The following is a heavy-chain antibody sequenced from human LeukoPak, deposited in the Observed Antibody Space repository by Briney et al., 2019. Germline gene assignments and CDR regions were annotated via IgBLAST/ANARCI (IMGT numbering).Heavy chain of an antibody. Sequence: GGSLRLSCAASGFTFSDYNMRWIRQAPGKGLEWVSSISRSGSTKYYADSVKGRFTISRDNAKNSLFLQMNSLRPEDTAVYYCVRDRDWAFDYWGQGSLVTVSS. J-gene: IGHJ4*02. CDR1: GFTFSDYN. V-gene: IGHV3-11*04. D-gene: IGHD2-21*02. CDR2: ISRSGSTK. CDR3: VRDRDWAFDY.